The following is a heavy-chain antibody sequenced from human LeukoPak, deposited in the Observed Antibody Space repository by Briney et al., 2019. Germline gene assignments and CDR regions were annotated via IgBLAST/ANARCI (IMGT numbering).Heavy chain of an antibody. V-gene: IGHV3-23*01. CDR3: AKDAIGQYRTYYFDH. CDR1: GISFSNFA. CDR2: ISGSGGST. J-gene: IGHJ4*02. D-gene: IGHD1-1*01. Sequence: GGSLRPFRGVSGISFSNFAMSWVRPAAGKGLEWVSAISGSGGSTYYAGSVQGRFTISRDNSKNTLYLQMNSLRAEDTAVYYCAKDAIGQYRTYYFDHWGQGTLVPVSS.